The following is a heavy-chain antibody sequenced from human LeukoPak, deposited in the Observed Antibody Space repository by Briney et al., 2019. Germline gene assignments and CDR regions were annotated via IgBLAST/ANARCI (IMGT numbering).Heavy chain of an antibody. J-gene: IGHJ3*02. CDR2: IIPILGIA. CDR1: GGTFSSYA. Sequence: ASVKVSCKASGGTFSSYAISWVRQAPGHGLEWMGRIIPILGIANYAQKFQGRVTITADKSTSTAYMELSSLRSEDTAVYYCARVLTPDAFDIWGQGTMVTVSS. V-gene: IGHV1-69*04. CDR3: ARVLTPDAFDI.